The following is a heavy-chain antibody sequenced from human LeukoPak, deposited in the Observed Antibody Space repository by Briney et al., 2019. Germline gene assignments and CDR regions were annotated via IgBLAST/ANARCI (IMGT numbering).Heavy chain of an antibody. CDR2: IYYSGSK. J-gene: IGHJ5*02. CDR1: GGSISSSSYY. V-gene: IGHV4-39*01. CDR3: ARLYHDSSGYYWFNP. D-gene: IGHD3-22*01. Sequence: SETLSLTCTVSGGSISSSSYYWGWIRQSPGKGLEWLGSIYYSGSKYDNPSLKSRVTISVDTSKNQFSLKLSSVTAADTAVYYCARLYHDSSGYYWFNPWGQGTLDTVAS.